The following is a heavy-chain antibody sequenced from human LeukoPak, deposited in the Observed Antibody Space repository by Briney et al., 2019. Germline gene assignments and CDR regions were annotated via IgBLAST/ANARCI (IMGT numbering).Heavy chain of an antibody. V-gene: IGHV1-24*01. Sequence: RASVKVSCKVSGYTLTELSMHWVRQAPGQGLEWMGGFNPEDGETFYAQKFQGRVNMTEDTSTDTAYMELSSLSYDDTAVYYCATDGAGDYLNHWGQGTLVTVSS. J-gene: IGHJ4*02. CDR3: ATDGAGDYLNH. D-gene: IGHD4-17*01. CDR1: GYTLTELS. CDR2: FNPEDGET.